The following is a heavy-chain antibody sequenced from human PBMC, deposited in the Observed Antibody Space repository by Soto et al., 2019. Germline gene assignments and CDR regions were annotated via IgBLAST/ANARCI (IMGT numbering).Heavy chain of an antibody. CDR2: IYHSGST. CDR3: ARERLIPAASTLYYYYGMDV. CDR1: GGSISSSNW. D-gene: IGHD6-13*01. Sequence: QVQLQESGPGLVKPSGTLSLTCAVSGGSISSSNWWSWVRQPPGKGLEWIGEIYHSGSTNYNPSLKSQVTISIDKSKNQYPLKLNSETAADTAEYYCARERLIPAASTLYYYYGMDVWGQGTTVTVSS. J-gene: IGHJ6*02. V-gene: IGHV4-4*02.